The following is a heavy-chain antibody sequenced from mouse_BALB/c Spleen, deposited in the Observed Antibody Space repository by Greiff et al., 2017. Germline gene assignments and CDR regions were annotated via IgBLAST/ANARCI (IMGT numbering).Heavy chain of an antibody. CDR1: GYTFTSYW. V-gene: IGHV1-7*01. D-gene: IGHD2-4*01. J-gene: IGHJ3*01. Sequence: QVQLQQSGAELAKPGASVKMSCKASGYTFTSYWMHWVKQRPGQGLEWIGYINPSTGYTEYNQKFKDKATLTADKSSSTAYMQLSSLTSEDSAVYYCAIYDYDDPHPFAYWGQGTLVTVSA. CDR2: INPSTGYT. CDR3: AIYDYDDPHPFAY.